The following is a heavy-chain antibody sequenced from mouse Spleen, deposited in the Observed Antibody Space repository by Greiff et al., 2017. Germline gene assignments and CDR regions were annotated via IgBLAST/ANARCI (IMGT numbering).Heavy chain of an antibody. V-gene: IGHV3-6*01. J-gene: IGHJ3*01. CDR3: ARDSSGPLFAY. CDR2: ISYDGSN. D-gene: IGHD3-1*01. Sequence: EVKLMESGPGLVKPSQSLSLTCSVTGYSITSGYYWNWIRQFPGNKLEWMGYISYDGSNNYNPSLKNRISITRDTSKNQFFLKLNSVTTEDTATYYCARDSSGPLFAYWGQGTLVTVSA. CDR1: GYSITSGYY.